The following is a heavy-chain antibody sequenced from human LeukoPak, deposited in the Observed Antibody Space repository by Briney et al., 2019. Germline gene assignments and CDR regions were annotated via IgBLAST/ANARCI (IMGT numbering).Heavy chain of an antibody. CDR1: GFTFSGYA. CDR3: AKDRETTASGTFDF. CDR2: ISGGGDRT. J-gene: IGHJ4*02. D-gene: IGHD6-13*01. V-gene: IGHV3-23*01. Sequence: GGSLRLSCAASGFTFSGYAMSWVRQAPGKGLEWVSAISGGGDRTFHADSVKGRFTISRDSSNNTLYLQMNSLRAEDTGVYFCAKDRETTASGTFDFRGQGTLVTVSS.